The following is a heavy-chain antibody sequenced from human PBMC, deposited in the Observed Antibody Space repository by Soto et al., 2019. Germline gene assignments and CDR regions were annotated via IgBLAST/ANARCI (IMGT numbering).Heavy chain of an antibody. Sequence: GASVKVSCKASGGTFSSYTISWVRQAPGQGLEWMGRIIPILGIANYAQKFQGRVTITADKSTSTAYMELSSLRSEDTAIYYCAVGSVDIVPTGMKPFDPWGQGTLVTVSS. CDR3: AVGSVDIVPTGMKPFDP. V-gene: IGHV1-69*02. J-gene: IGHJ5*02. CDR2: IIPILGIA. D-gene: IGHD5-12*01. CDR1: GGTFSSYT.